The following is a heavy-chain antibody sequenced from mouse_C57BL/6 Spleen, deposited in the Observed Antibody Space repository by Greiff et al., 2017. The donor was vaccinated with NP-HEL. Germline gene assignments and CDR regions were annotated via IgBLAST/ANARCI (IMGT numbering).Heavy chain of an antibody. CDR3: ARDRDYYGSSFDY. J-gene: IGHJ2*01. V-gene: IGHV5-4*01. CDR1: GFTFSSYA. CDR2: ISDGGSYT. D-gene: IGHD1-1*01. Sequence: VQLKESGGGLVKPGGSLKLSCAASGFTFSSYAMSWVRQTPEKRLEWVATISDGGSYTYYPDNVKGRFTISRDNAKNNLYLQMSHLKSEDTAMYYCARDRDYYGSSFDYWGQGTTLTVSS.